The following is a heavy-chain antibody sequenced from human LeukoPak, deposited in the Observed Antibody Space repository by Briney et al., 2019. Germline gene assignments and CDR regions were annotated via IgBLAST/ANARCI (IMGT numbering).Heavy chain of an antibody. D-gene: IGHD3-10*01. CDR2: ITESGDNT. Sequence: GGSLRLSCAASAFTFPTYGMICVRQALGKGLEWVSSITESGDNTDYADSVKGRFTISRENSKNTLYLQMNSLRAEDTAVYYCAAKTRLSAVTSYYYVDVWGKGTTATVSS. V-gene: IGHV3-23*01. CDR1: AFTFPTYG. CDR3: AAKTRLSAVTSYYYVDV. J-gene: IGHJ6*03.